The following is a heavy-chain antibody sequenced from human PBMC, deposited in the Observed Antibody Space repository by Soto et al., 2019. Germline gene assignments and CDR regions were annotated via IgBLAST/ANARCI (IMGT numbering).Heavy chain of an antibody. CDR2: IMPDGNKK. V-gene: IGHV3-7*01. CDR3: ARGGRWLDFHS. CDR1: AFDFGGSW. D-gene: IGHD6-19*01. Sequence: EVQLVESGGGLVQPGESLRLSCAPSAFDFGGSWMSWVRQAPGKGLEWVSNIMPDGNKKYYVDSATGRFTISRDNTKNSLVLQMHRLRAADTAVYYCARGGRWLDFHSCGQGTLVTLS. J-gene: IGHJ4*02.